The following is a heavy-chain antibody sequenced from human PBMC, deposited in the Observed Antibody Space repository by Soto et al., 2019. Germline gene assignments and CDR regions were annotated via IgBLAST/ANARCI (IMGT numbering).Heavy chain of an antibody. CDR2: INHSGST. V-gene: IGHV4-34*01. CDR1: GGSFSGYY. Sequence: QVQLQQWGAGLLKPSETLSLTCAVYGGSFSGYYWSWIRQPPGKGLEWIGEINHSGSTNYNPSLKSRVTISVDTSKNQFSLKLSSVTAADTAVYYCAREDDVPWGVVVPAAIGALNAFDIWGQGTMVTVSS. CDR3: AREDDVPWGVVVPAAIGALNAFDI. D-gene: IGHD2-2*02. J-gene: IGHJ3*02.